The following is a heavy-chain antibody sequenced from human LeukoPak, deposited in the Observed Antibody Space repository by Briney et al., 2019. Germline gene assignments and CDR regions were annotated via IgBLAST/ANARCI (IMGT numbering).Heavy chain of an antibody. CDR3: ARDGLYSYGYSYFDY. J-gene: IGHJ4*02. Sequence: SETLSLTCTVSGVSISSYHWSWIRQPAGKGLESIGRVHTSGTTNYNPSLKSRVTMSVDTSKNQLSLMLTSVTAAETAVYYCARDGLYSYGYSYFDYWGQGTLVTVSS. V-gene: IGHV4-4*07. CDR1: GVSISSYH. CDR2: VHTSGTT. D-gene: IGHD5-18*01.